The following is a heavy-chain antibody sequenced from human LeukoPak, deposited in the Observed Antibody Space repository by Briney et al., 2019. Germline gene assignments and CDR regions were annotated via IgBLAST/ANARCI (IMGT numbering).Heavy chain of an antibody. J-gene: IGHJ6*02. CDR3: ARVSYYGMDV. CDR2: INHSGST. CDR1: GGSFSGYY. Sequence: SETLSLTCAVYGGSFSGYYWSWIRQPPGKGLEWIGEINHSGSTNYNPSLKSRVTISVDTSKNQFSLKLSSVTAADTAVYYCARVSYYGMDVWGQGTTVTVSS. V-gene: IGHV4-34*01.